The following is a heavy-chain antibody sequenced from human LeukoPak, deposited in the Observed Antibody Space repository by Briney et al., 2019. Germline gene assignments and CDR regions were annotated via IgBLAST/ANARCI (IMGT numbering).Heavy chain of an antibody. CDR1: GYTFTSYD. CDR2: IIPIFGTT. Sequence: SVKVSCKASGYTFTSYDINWVRQAPGQGLEWMGGIIPIFGTTNYAQKFQGRVTITADKSTSTVYMELSSLRSEDTAVYYCARDSLDCNNGVCQFRPWFDPWGQGTLVTVSS. V-gene: IGHV1-69*06. D-gene: IGHD2-8*01. CDR3: ARDSLDCNNGVCQFRPWFDP. J-gene: IGHJ5*02.